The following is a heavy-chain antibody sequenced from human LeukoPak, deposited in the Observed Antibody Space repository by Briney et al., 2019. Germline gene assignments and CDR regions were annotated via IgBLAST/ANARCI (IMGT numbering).Heavy chain of an antibody. CDR1: GFTFSSYA. CDR2: ISYDGSNK. Sequence: GRSLRLSCAASGFTFSSYAMHWVRQAPGKGLEWVAIISYDGSNKYYADSVKGRFTISRDNSKNTLYLQMNSLRAEDTAVYYCAKVGHWGQGTLVTVSS. V-gene: IGHV3-30*04. J-gene: IGHJ4*02. CDR3: AKVGH.